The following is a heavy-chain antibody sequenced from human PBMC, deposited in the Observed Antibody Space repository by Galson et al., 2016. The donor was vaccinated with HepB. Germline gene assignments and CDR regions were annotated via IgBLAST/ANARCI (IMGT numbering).Heavy chain of an antibody. Sequence: SLRLSCAASGLMLSNCWVNWVRQAPGAGLEWVAIIKQDGSEKLYADSVMGRFTISRDNAKNSLYLQMDSLRAEDTALYYCTRDGSGWSAYWAQGTLVTVSS. CDR2: IKQDGSEK. D-gene: IGHD6-19*01. CDR1: GLMLSNCW. J-gene: IGHJ4*02. V-gene: IGHV3-7*03. CDR3: TRDGSGWSAY.